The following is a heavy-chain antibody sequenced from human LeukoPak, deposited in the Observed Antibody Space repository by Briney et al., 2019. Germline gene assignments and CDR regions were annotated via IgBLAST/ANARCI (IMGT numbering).Heavy chain of an antibody. Sequence: GASVKVSCKASGYTFTSYGISWVRQAPGQGLEWMGWISAYDGNTDYAQKLQGRVTMTTDTSTSTAYMELRSLRSDDTAVYYCARDRANTAMALSLDYWGQGTLVTVSS. CDR3: ARDRANTAMALSLDY. CDR1: GYTFTSYG. CDR2: ISAYDGNT. V-gene: IGHV1-18*01. D-gene: IGHD5-18*01. J-gene: IGHJ4*02.